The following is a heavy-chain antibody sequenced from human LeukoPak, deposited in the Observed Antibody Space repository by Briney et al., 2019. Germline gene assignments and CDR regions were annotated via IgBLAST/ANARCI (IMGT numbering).Heavy chain of an antibody. V-gene: IGHV4-30-2*03. CDR2: FYHSGST. CDR1: GGSISSGGYS. J-gene: IGHJ5*02. CDR3: ARVRYYDSGTRHWFDP. Sequence: PSETLSLTCAVSGGSISSGGYSWTWIRQPPGKGLEWIGSFYHSGSTYYNPSLKSRVTISVDTSKNQFSLKMSSVTAADTAIYYCARVRYYDSGTRHWFDPWGQGTLVTVSS. D-gene: IGHD3-10*01.